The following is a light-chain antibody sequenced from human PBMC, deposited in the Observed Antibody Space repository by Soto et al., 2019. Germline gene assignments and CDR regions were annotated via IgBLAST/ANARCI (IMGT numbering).Light chain of an antibody. V-gene: IGKV1-5*03. J-gene: IGKJ5*01. CDR2: KAS. CDR3: QHYLSYPIT. CDR1: QSLSSW. Sequence: DIQMTQSPSTPSASVGDRVTITCRASQSLSSWLALYQQKPGKAPKSLIYKASSLESGVPSRFSGSGSGTEFTLTISSLQPDDFATYYCQHYLSYPITFGQGTRLEIK.